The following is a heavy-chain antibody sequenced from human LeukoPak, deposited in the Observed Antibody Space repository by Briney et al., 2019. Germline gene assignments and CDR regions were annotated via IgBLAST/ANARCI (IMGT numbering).Heavy chain of an antibody. J-gene: IGHJ4*02. D-gene: IGHD3-3*01. V-gene: IGHV4-61*02. CDR3: ARGKPNIGVVNYYFDY. CDR2: IYTSGST. CDR1: GGSISSGSYY. Sequence: SETLSLTCTVSGGSISSGSYYWSWIRQPAGKGLEWIGRIYTSGSTNYNPSLKSRVTISVDTSKNQFSLKLSSVTAADTAVYYCARGKPNIGVVNYYFDYWGQGTLVTVSS.